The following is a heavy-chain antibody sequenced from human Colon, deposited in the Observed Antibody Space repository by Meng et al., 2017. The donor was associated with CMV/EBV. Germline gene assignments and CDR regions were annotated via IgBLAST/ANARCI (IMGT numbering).Heavy chain of an antibody. V-gene: IGHV1-8*01. J-gene: IGHJ4*02. CDR2: MNPNDGYT. CDR3: APNYYDSSGYPFFHY. Sequence: SGCSITNYDITWVAEAPGKRLEWMGWMNPNDGYTGYAQKIQGRVTMTTDTSINTAYMELSSLSSDDTAVYYCAPNYYDSSGYPFFHYWGQGTLVTVSS. D-gene: IGHD3-22*01. CDR1: GCSITNYD.